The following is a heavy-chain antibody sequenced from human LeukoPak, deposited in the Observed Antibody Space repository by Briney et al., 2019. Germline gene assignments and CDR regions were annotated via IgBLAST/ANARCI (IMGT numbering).Heavy chain of an antibody. CDR1: GFTFSNYA. CDR2: ISSSGGNT. Sequence: GGSLRLSCSASGFTFSNYAIHWVRQAPGKGLESVSAISSSGGNTYHADSVKGRFTISRDNSKNTLYLQMSSLRVEDTAVYYCVRGSSGSPYYFDYWGQGTLVTVSS. J-gene: IGHJ4*02. V-gene: IGHV3-64D*06. CDR3: VRGSSGSPYYFDY. D-gene: IGHD6-19*01.